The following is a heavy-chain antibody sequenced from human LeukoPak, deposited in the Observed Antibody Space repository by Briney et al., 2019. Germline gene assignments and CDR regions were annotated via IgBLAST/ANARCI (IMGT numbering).Heavy chain of an antibody. V-gene: IGHV3-23*01. CDR2: LTGDGSTT. CDR3: GKDLVGGGIYDY. Sequence: PGGSLRLSCAASGFTFSSYAMSWVRQAPGKGLEWVSALTGDGSTTKYTDSVKGRFTISRDNAKHTVYLQMNSLRAEDTAIYYCGKDLVGGGIYDYWGQGTLVTVSS. J-gene: IGHJ4*02. D-gene: IGHD2-15*01. CDR1: GFTFSSYA.